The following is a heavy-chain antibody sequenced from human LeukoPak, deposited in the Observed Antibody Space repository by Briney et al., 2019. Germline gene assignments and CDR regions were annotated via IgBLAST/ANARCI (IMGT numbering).Heavy chain of an antibody. Sequence: GGSLRLSCAASGFTFSSYWMSWVRQAPGKGLEWVANIKQDGSEKYYVDSVKVRFTISRDNAKNSLYLQMNSLRAEDTAVYYCAREAAAGTRDYWGQGTLVTVSS. V-gene: IGHV3-7*01. CDR2: IKQDGSEK. D-gene: IGHD6-13*01. CDR3: AREAAAGTRDY. J-gene: IGHJ4*02. CDR1: GFTFSSYW.